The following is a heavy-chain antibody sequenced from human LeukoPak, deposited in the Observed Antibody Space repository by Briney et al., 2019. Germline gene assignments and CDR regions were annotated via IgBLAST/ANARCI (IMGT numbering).Heavy chain of an antibody. Sequence: GGSLRLSCAASGFIVSSNYMNWVRQAPGKGLEWVSVMYSGGNTFYADSVKGRFTISRDNSKNTLYLQMNSLRIEDTAVYYCARGLGDRVVNWGQGTLVTVSS. CDR3: ARGLGDRVVN. V-gene: IGHV3-53*01. CDR1: GFIVSSNY. CDR2: MYSGGNT. J-gene: IGHJ1*01. D-gene: IGHD2-21*01.